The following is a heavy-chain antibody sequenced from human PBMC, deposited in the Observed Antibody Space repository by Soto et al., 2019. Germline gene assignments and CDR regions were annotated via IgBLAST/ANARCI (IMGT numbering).Heavy chain of an antibody. CDR1: GGSISSGGYY. V-gene: IGHV4-31*03. Sequence: LSLTCTVSGGSISSGGYYWSWIRQHPGKGLEWIGYIYYSGSTYYNPSLKSRVTISVDTSKNQFSLKLSSVTAADTAVYYCARGPLSTASSYFFDYWGQGTLVTVSS. CDR2: IYYSGST. CDR3: ARGPLSTASSYFFDY. J-gene: IGHJ4*02.